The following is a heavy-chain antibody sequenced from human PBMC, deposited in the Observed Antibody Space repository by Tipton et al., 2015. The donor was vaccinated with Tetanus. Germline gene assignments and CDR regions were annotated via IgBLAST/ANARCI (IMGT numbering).Heavy chain of an antibody. Sequence: QSGPEVKKPGASVNVSCKASGYTFTSYFMQWVRQAPGQGLEWMGIVNPSGGRTNYVQKFQGRPTMTRDKSTSTVYMELSSLRSEDTAVYYCASWSQVESFDIWGQGTMVTVSS. D-gene: IGHD3-3*01. CDR3: ASWSQVESFDI. J-gene: IGHJ3*02. V-gene: IGHV1-46*01. CDR2: VNPSGGRT. CDR1: GYTFTSYF.